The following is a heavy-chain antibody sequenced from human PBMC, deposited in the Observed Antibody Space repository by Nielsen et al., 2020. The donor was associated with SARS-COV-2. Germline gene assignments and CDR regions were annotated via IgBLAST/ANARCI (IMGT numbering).Heavy chain of an antibody. V-gene: IGHV3-23*01. CDR3: ARSPWEGDDLGRRVSSHLDV. D-gene: IGHD3-10*01. Sequence: VRQAPGKGLEWVSAISGSGGSTYYADSVKGRFTISRDNSKNTLYLQMNSLRAEDTAVYYCARSPWEGDDLGRRVSSHLDVWGQGTTVTVSS. CDR2: ISGSGGST. J-gene: IGHJ6*02.